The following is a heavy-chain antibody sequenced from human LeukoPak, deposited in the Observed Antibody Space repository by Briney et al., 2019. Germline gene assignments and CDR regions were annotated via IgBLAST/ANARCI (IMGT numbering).Heavy chain of an antibody. D-gene: IGHD2-15*01. V-gene: IGHV3-53*01. CDR3: ARNGSSGYDAFDN. CDR1: GFTVSSNY. Sequence: PGGSLRLSCAASGFTVSSNYMSWVRQAPGKGLEWVSVIYSGGSTDYADSVKGRFTISRDTSKNTLYLQMNSLRVEDTAVYYCARNGSSGYDAFDNWGQGTLVTVSS. J-gene: IGHJ4*02. CDR2: IYSGGST.